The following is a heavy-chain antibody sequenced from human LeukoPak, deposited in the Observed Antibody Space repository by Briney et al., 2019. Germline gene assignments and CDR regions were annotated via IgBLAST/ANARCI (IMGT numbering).Heavy chain of an antibody. CDR3: ARYFDFWSAFDY. CDR1: GFSLSAYS. V-gene: IGHV3-21*01. J-gene: IGHJ4*02. D-gene: IGHD3-3*01. Sequence: PGGSLRLSCAASGFSLSAYSMNWVRQAPGKGLEWLSAISRSSDYIYYADSVKGRSTISRDNARNSVYLQMNSLRAEDTAVYYCARYFDFWSAFDYWGQGTLVTVSS. CDR2: ISRSSDYI.